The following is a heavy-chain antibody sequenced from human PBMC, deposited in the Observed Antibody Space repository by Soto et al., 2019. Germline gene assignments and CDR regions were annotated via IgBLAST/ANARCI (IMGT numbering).Heavy chain of an antibody. CDR2: IYYSGST. J-gene: IGHJ5*02. CDR3: ATSNWFDP. CDR1: GGSISSSSYY. Sequence: QLQLQESGPGLVKPSETLSLTCTVSGGSISSSSYYWGWIRQPPGKGLEWIGIIYYSGSTYYNPSLKSRVTISVDTSENQFSLKLSSVSATDTAVYYGATSNWFDPGGQGTLVTVSS. V-gene: IGHV4-39*01.